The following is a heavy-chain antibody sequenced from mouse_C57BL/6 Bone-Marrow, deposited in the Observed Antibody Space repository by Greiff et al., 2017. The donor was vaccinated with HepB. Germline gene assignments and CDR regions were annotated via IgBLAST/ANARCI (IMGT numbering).Heavy chain of an antibody. D-gene: IGHD2-4*01. Sequence: QVQLKQPGAELVKPGASVKVSCKASGYTFTSYWMHWVKQRPGQGLEWIGRIHPSDSDTNYNQKFKGKATLTVDKSSSTAYMQLSSLTSEDSAVYYCAILFLYDYDDYWGQGTTLTVSS. CDR3: AILFLYDYDDY. CDR1: GYTFTSYW. CDR2: IHPSDSDT. J-gene: IGHJ2*01. V-gene: IGHV1-74*01.